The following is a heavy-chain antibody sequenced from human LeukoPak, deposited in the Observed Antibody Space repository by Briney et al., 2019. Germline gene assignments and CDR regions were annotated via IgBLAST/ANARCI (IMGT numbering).Heavy chain of an antibody. V-gene: IGHV3-11*01. J-gene: IGHJ4*02. Sequence: PGGSLRISCAASGFTFSDYYMSWIRQAPGKGLEWISYISGSDNSIYYADSVKGRFTISRDSANNSLYLQMNSLRVDDTAVYYCARDRRWLQFWGQGTLVIVSS. D-gene: IGHD5-24*01. CDR2: ISGSDNSI. CDR3: ARDRRWLQF. CDR1: GFTFSDYY.